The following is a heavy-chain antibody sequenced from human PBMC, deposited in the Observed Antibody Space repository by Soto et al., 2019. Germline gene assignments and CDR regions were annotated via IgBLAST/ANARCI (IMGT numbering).Heavy chain of an antibody. CDR2: IYYSGST. V-gene: IGHV4-39*01. Sequence: QLQLQESGPGLVKPSETLSLTCTVSGGSISSSSYYWGWIRQPPGKGLEWIGSIYYSGSTYYNPSLKSRATISVDTSKNQFSLKLSSVTAADTAVYYCARQKRGKRFTIFDPRQREYYMDVWGKGTTVTVSS. D-gene: IGHD3-3*01. CDR3: ARQKRGKRFTIFDPRQREYYMDV. J-gene: IGHJ6*03. CDR1: GGSISSSSYY.